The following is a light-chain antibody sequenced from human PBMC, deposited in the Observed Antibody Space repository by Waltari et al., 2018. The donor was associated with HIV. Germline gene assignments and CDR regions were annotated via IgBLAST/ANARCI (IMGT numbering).Light chain of an antibody. V-gene: IGKV1-33*01. CDR3: QQYDIFPLT. J-gene: IGKJ4*01. CDR2: DAS. CDR1: QDIGNC. Sequence: DIQMTQSPSSLSASVGDRVTITCQASQDIGNCLNWYQQKPGEAPNLLIYDASNLQTGVSSKFSGSGSGTTFALTISSLQAEDIATYYCQQYDIFPLTFGGGTKV.